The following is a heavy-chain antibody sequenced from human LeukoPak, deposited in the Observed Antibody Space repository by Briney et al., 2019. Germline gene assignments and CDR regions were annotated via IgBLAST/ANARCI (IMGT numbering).Heavy chain of an antibody. V-gene: IGHV3-30*02. CDR2: IRYDGSNK. CDR1: GFTFSSNG. Sequence: GGSLRLSCVASGFTFSSNGMHWVRQAPGKGLEWVAFIRYDGSNKYYADSVKGRFTISRDNSKNTLYLQMNSLRAEDTAVYYCAKATREYYYDSSGYLGSDYWGQGTLVTVSS. D-gene: IGHD3-22*01. J-gene: IGHJ4*02. CDR3: AKATREYYYDSSGYLGSDY.